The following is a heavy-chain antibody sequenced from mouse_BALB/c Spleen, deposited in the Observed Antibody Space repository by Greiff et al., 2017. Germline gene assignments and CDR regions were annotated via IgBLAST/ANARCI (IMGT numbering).Heavy chain of an antibody. Sequence: ESGPGLVKPSQSLSLTCTVTGYSITSDYAWNWIRQFPGNKLEWMGYISYSGSTSYNPALNSRISITRDTSKNQFFLQLNSVTTEDTATYYCARYDGYYPFAYWGQGTLVTVSA. V-gene: IGHV3-2*02. CDR3: ARYDGYYPFAY. J-gene: IGHJ3*01. CDR1: GYSITSDYA. CDR2: ISYSGST. D-gene: IGHD2-3*01.